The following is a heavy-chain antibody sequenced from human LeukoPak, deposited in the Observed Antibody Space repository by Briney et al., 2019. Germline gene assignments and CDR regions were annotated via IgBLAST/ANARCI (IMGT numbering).Heavy chain of an antibody. Sequence: PGGSLRLSCVASGFMFSSHWMSWVRQAPGKGLEWVANIRQDGLVKFCVDSVEGRFTISRDNAKNSLYLQMNSLRAEDTAVYYCARVPGDYWGQGTLVTVSS. J-gene: IGHJ4*02. CDR1: GFMFSSHW. CDR3: ARVPGDY. CDR2: IRQDGLVK. V-gene: IGHV3-7*01.